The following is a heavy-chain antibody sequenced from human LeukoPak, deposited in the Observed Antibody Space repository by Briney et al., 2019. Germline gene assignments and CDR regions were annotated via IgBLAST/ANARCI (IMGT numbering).Heavy chain of an antibody. V-gene: IGHV4-30-2*01. CDR3: ARIHDFWSGPTLDV. Sequence: TPSQTLSLTCTVSGGSISSGGHSWSWIRQPPGKGLEWIGYIYHSGSGSTYYNPSLKSRVTISIDKSKNQFSLKLNSVTAADTAVYYCARIHDFWSGPTLDVWGQGTTVTVSS. CDR1: GGSISSGGHS. CDR2: IYHSGSGST. D-gene: IGHD3-3*01. J-gene: IGHJ6*02.